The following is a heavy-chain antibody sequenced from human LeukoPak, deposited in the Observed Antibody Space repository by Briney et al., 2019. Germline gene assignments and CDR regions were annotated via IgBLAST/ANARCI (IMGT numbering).Heavy chain of an antibody. CDR2: FSGSGGST. D-gene: IGHD3-16*01. J-gene: IGHJ3*02. Sequence: PGGSLRLSCAASGFTFSSYAMSWVRGAPGKGLEWVSLFSGSGGSTYYADPVKGRFTISRDNLKNPLYLQMNGLRAEDTAVFYCAKDRDDYVWGSYLGAFDIWGQGTMVTVSS. CDR3: AKDRDDYVWGSYLGAFDI. V-gene: IGHV3-23*01. CDR1: GFTFSSYA.